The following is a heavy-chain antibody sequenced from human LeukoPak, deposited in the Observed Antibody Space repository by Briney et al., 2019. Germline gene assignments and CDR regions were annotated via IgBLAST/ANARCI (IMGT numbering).Heavy chain of an antibody. Sequence: SQTLSLTCTVSGGSISSGGYYWSWIRQPPGKGLEWIGYIYHSGSTYYNPSLKSRVTISVDRSKNQFSLKLSSVTAADTAVYYCARETMGEQRFDPWGQGTLVTVSS. CDR2: IYHSGST. CDR1: GGSISSGGYY. CDR3: ARETMGEQRFDP. J-gene: IGHJ5*02. V-gene: IGHV4-30-2*01. D-gene: IGHD3-16*01.